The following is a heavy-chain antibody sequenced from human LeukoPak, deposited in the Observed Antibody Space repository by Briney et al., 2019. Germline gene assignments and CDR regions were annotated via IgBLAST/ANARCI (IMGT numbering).Heavy chain of an antibody. Sequence: GGSLRLSCAASGFTFSSYAMHWVRQAPGKGLEWVSSISSSSSYIYYADSVKGRFTISRDNAKNSLYLQMNSLRAEDTAVYYCARVDSSSWTYYWGQGTLVTVSS. V-gene: IGHV3-21*01. CDR1: GFTFSSYA. J-gene: IGHJ4*02. CDR2: ISSSSSYI. CDR3: ARVDSSSWTYY. D-gene: IGHD6-13*01.